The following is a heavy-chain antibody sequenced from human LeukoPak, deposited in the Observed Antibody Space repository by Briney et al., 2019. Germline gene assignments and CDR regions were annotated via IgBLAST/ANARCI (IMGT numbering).Heavy chain of an antibody. Sequence: SETLSLTCTVYGESFSGYYWSWIRQPPAKGLEWIGEINHSGSTHYNPSLKSRVTISLDTSKNEYSLKLMSLQAAGTALDYCARQQQVLSGGTPLGGLDVWGQGTTVTVSS. CDR3: ARQQQVLSGGTPLGGLDV. D-gene: IGHD6-13*01. CDR1: GESFSGYY. CDR2: INHSGST. J-gene: IGHJ6*02. V-gene: IGHV4-34*01.